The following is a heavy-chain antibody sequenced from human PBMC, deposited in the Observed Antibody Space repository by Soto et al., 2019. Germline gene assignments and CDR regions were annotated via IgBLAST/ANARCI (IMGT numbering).Heavy chain of an antibody. CDR3: ARDESTTILAVVLIAHGMQV. V-gene: IGHV3-33*01. CDR1: GFTFSSYG. Sequence: HPGVALRFSWAGAGFTFSSYGMQCVRQAPGKGLERAAVIWYDGSNKYYSHSVKGRFTISRDNSKNTLYLQMNSLRAEDTAVYYCARDESTTILAVVLIAHGMQVWCQGTTVT. D-gene: IGHD3-3*01. CDR2: IWYDGSNK. J-gene: IGHJ6*02.